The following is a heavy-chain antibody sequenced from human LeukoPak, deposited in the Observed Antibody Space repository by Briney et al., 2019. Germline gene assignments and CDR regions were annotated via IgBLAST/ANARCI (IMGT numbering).Heavy chain of an antibody. J-gene: IGHJ4*02. D-gene: IGHD1-7*01. CDR2: IHWNDDK. Sequence: ESGPTLVNPTQTLTLTCTFSGFSLSTSGVGVGWIRQPPGKALECLALIHWNDDKRFSPSLKSRLTITKATSKNQVVLTMTNMGPVDTATYYCARATTITGSTYHSWGQGTLSPSPQ. V-gene: IGHV2-5*01. CDR3: ARATTITGSTYHS. CDR1: GFSLSTSGVG.